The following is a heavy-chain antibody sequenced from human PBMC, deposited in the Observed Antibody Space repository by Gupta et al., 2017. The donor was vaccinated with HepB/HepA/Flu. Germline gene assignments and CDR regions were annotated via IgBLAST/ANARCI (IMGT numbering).Heavy chain of an antibody. CDR3: AKDLYSSSWAHLLDY. CDR2: ISGSGGSK. V-gene: IGHV3-23*01. D-gene: IGHD6-13*01. J-gene: IGHJ4*02. CDR1: GFTFSSYA. Sequence: EVQLLESGGGLVQPGGSLRLSCAASGFTFSSYAMSWVRQAPGKGLEWVSAISGSGGSKYYADSVKGRFTISRDNSKNTLYLQMNSLRAEDTAVYYCAKDLYSSSWAHLLDYWGQGTLVTVSS.